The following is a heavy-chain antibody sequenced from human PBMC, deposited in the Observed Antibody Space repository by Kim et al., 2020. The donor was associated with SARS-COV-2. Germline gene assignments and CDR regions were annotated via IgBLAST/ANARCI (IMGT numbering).Heavy chain of an antibody. Sequence: GGSLRLSCAASGFTFSSYAMSWVRQAPGKGLEWVSGISGSGGSTYYADSVKGRFTISRYNSKNTLYLQMNSLRAEDTAVYYCAKGARSYGSGSYIIDYWGQGTLVTVSS. V-gene: IGHV3-23*01. CDR3: AKGARSYGSGSYIIDY. CDR1: GFTFSSYA. D-gene: IGHD3-10*01. CDR2: ISGSGGST. J-gene: IGHJ4*02.